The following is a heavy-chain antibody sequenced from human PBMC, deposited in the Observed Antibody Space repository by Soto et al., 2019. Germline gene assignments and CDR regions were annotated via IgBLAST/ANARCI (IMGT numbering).Heavy chain of an antibody. CDR1: GGSIGSYH. Sequence: QVLLQESGPGQVKPSETLSLTCTVSGGSIGSYHWSWVLQPPGEGLEWIASVYYTGTTNYKPSLGSRVTISIDAPGTRFSMEITSVTAADSAIYYCARDTVLPGMFDFWGQGTLVTVSS. CDR2: VYYTGTT. D-gene: IGHD4-17*01. V-gene: IGHV4-59*01. CDR3: ARDTVLPGMFDF. J-gene: IGHJ4*02.